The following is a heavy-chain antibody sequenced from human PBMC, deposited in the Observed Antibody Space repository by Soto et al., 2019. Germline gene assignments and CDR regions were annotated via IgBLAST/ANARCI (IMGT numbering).Heavy chain of an antibody. CDR3: ARSPYSSGYYYAIAY. CDR1: GYTFTTYY. V-gene: IGHV1-46*01. Sequence: ASVKVSCKASGYTFTTYYMHWARQVPGQGLEWMGIINLSVGTTTYAQKFQGRVTMTRDTSTSTVYMDLSSLRSEDTAVYYCARSPYSSGYYYAIAYWGQGTQVTSPQ. J-gene: IGHJ4*02. CDR2: INLSVGTT. D-gene: IGHD3-22*01.